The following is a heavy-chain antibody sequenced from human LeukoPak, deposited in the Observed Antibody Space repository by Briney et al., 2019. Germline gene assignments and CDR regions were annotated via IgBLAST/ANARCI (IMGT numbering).Heavy chain of an antibody. CDR3: ARSGYCSSTSCYTRVRYFDY. V-gene: IGHV4-4*07. CDR1: GGSISSYY. J-gene: IGHJ4*02. CDR2: IYTSGST. Sequence: SETLSLTCTVSGGSISSYYWSWIRQPAGKGLEWIGRIYTSGSTNYNPSLKSRVTMSVDTSKNQFSLKLSSVTAADTAVYYCARSGYCSSTSCYTRVRYFDYWGLGTLVTVSS. D-gene: IGHD2-2*02.